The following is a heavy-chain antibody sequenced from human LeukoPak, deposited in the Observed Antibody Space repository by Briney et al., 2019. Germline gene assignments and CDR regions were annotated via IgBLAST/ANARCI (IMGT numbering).Heavy chain of an antibody. CDR1: GFTFSRYN. CDR2: ISKSRNYI. Sequence: GGSLRLSCAASGFTFSRYNMNWVRQAPGQGLEWVACISKSRNYIYYADSVKGRFTISRDNAKNSLYLQMNSLRAEDTALYYCARAPDSSGYYWTSFDYWGQGTLVTVSS. D-gene: IGHD3-22*01. V-gene: IGHV3-21*04. J-gene: IGHJ4*02. CDR3: ARAPDSSGYYWTSFDY.